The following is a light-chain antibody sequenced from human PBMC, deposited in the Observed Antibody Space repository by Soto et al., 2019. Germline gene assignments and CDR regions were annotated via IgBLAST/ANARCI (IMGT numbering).Light chain of an antibody. CDR2: DVS. J-gene: IGLJ1*01. Sequence: QSVLTQPPSVSGSPGQSVAISCTGASSDIGSYDRVSWYHQPPGTAPKLIIYDVSNRPSGVPDRFSGAKSGNTASLTISGLQAEDEADYYCSSFTTSDTYVFGTGTQLTVL. CDR3: SSFTTSDTYV. CDR1: SSDIGSYDR. V-gene: IGLV2-18*02.